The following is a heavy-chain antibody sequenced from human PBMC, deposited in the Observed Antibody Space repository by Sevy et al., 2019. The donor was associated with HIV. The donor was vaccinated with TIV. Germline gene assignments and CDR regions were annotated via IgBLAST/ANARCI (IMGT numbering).Heavy chain of an antibody. Sequence: QLRGSLRLSCAASGFSVSSNYMSWVRQAPGKGPEWVSVIHSGGKISYADSVQGRFTISRDNSKNTLYLQMNSLRAEDTAVYYCAREDIVLGEDNYYGIDVWGQGTTVTVSS. D-gene: IGHD2-15*01. J-gene: IGHJ6*02. V-gene: IGHV3-53*01. CDR1: GFSVSSNY. CDR2: IHSGGKI. CDR3: AREDIVLGEDNYYGIDV.